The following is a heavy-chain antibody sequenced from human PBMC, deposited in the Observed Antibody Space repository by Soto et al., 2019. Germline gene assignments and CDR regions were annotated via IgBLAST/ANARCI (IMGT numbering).Heavy chain of an antibody. CDR1: GSTFISYG. Sequence: PGGPLTLSWAASGSTFISYGMHGGRQAPGKGLEWVAVISYDGSNKYYADSVKGRFTISRDNAKNTLYLQINNLRAEARAVYYCGKDGVDFWSGYYKVFDYYYHYGMDGWGQGNTVTVS. J-gene: IGHJ6*02. V-gene: IGHV3-30*18. CDR3: GKDGVDFWSGYYKVFDYYYHYGMDG. CDR2: ISYDGSNK. D-gene: IGHD3-3*01.